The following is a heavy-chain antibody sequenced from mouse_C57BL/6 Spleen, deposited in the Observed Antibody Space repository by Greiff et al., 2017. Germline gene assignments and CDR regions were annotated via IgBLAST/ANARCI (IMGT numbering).Heavy chain of an antibody. Sequence: EVKLVESGGGLVKPGGSLKLSCAASGFTFSDYGMHWVRQAPEKGLEWVAYISSGSSTIYYADTVKGRFTISRDNAKNTLFLQMTSLRSEDTAMYYCARAATVVDDWFAYWGQGTLVTVSA. V-gene: IGHV5-17*01. CDR1: GFTFSDYG. CDR3: ARAATVVDDWFAY. D-gene: IGHD1-1*01. J-gene: IGHJ3*01. CDR2: ISSGSSTI.